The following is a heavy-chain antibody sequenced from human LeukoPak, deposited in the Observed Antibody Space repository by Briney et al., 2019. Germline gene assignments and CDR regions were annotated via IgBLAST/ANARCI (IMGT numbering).Heavy chain of an antibody. D-gene: IGHD3-22*01. V-gene: IGHV3-23*01. CDR3: AKALYDSPLTGDP. CDR1: GFTFSHIG. J-gene: IGHJ5*02. CDR2: IHPNGVNT. Sequence: GGSLRLSCEASGFTFSHIGMAWVRQAPGKGLEWVSSIHPNGVNTHYADSVRGRFTISRDNSKNTLFLQMNSLRVEDTATYYCAKALYDSPLTGDPWGQGTLVTVSS.